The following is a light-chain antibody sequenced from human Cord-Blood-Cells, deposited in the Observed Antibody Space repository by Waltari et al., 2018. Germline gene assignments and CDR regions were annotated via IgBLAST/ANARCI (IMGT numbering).Light chain of an antibody. CDR1: QSISSY. J-gene: IGKJ1*01. CDR2: DAS. CDR3: QQYNSYSWT. Sequence: DIQMTQSPSSLSASVGDRVTITCRASQSISSYLNWYQQKPGKAPKLLIYDASSLESGVPSRFSGSGSGTEFTLTISSPQPDDFATYYCQQYNSYSWTFGQGTKVEIK. V-gene: IGKV1-5*01.